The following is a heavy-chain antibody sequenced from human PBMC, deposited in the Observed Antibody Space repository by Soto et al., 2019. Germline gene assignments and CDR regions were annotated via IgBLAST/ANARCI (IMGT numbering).Heavy chain of an antibody. V-gene: IGHV1-69*12. CDR1: GGTFSNSA. Sequence: QVQLVQSGAEVRKPGSSVKVSCKASGGTFSNSAITWVRQAPGQGLEWVGGIIAIFVSTNSAQKFQGRVTITADESTSTAYVELSSLTSEDTAVYYCARDGDLRSDFWSGPLGGGWFDPWGQGTLVTVSS. CDR2: IIAIFVST. J-gene: IGHJ5*02. CDR3: ARDGDLRSDFWSGPLGGGWFDP. D-gene: IGHD3-3*01.